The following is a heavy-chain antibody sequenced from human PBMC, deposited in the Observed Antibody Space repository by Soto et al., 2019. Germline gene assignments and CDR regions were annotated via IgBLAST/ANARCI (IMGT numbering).Heavy chain of an antibody. V-gene: IGHV1-69*06. D-gene: IGHD2-15*01. CDR2: IIPIFGTA. CDR3: ARPLVSDYYYGMDV. J-gene: IGHJ6*02. Sequence: SVKVSCKASGGTFSSYAISWVRQAPGQGLEWMGGIIPIFGTANYAQKFQGRITITADKSTSTAYMELSSLRSEDTAVYYCARPLVSDYYYGMDVWGQGTTVTVSS. CDR1: GGTFSSYA.